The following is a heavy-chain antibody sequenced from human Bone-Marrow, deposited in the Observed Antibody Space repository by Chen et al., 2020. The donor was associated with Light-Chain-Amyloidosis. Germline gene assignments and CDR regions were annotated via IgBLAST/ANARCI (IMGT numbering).Heavy chain of an antibody. CDR1: GFSFSNYE. CDR2: ISTTGTTI. CDR3: ARDRCVARHFPGAVDI. Sequence: EVQLVESGGGLVQPGGSLRLSCVASGFSFSNYEMNWVRQAPGQGLEWVSYISTTGTTIYYADFARGRFTISRDNAKNSLYLQMTSLRAEDTAVYYCARDRCVARHFPGAVDIWAKGQWSPSLQ. J-gene: IGHJ3*02. V-gene: IGHV3-48*03. D-gene: IGHD2-15*01.